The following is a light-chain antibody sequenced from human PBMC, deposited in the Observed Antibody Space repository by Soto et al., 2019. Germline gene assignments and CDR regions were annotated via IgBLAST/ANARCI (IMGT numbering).Light chain of an antibody. V-gene: IGKV3-11*01. Sequence: EIVLTQSPATLSLSPGESATLSCRASQSFSSYLAWYQQKPGQAPRLLIYDASNRATGIPARFSGSGSGTEFTLTISSLEPEDFAVYYCQQRAGWPLTFGGGTKVEIK. CDR3: QQRAGWPLT. CDR2: DAS. CDR1: QSFSSY. J-gene: IGKJ4*01.